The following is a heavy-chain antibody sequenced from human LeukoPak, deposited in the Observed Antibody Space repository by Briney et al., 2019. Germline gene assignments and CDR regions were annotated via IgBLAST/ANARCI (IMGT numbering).Heavy chain of an antibody. Sequence: ASVKVSCKASGYTFTGYYMHWVRQAPGQGLEWMGWINPNSGGTNYAQKFQGRVTMTRDTSISTAYMELSRLRSDDTAVYYCARTDYYDSSGYYGMDVWGQGTTVTVSS. CDR2: INPNSGGT. V-gene: IGHV1-2*02. J-gene: IGHJ6*02. CDR1: GYTFTGYY. CDR3: ARTDYYDSSGYYGMDV. D-gene: IGHD3-22*01.